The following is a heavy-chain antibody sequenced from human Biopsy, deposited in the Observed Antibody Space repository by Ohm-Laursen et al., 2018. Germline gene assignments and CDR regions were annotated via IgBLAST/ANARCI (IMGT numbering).Heavy chain of an antibody. Sequence: GSLRLSCTASGFTFSNYCMNWVRQAPGKGLAWVSLIYNLRTCTNYADSVRGRFTISRDNAKNTLFLQMNSLRVEDTAVYFCASGCCDHLSATEYGMDAWGQGTTVTVSS. J-gene: IGHJ6*02. CDR2: IYNLRTCT. V-gene: IGHV3-74*01. CDR1: GFTFSNYC. D-gene: IGHD1-14*01. CDR3: ASGCCDHLSATEYGMDA.